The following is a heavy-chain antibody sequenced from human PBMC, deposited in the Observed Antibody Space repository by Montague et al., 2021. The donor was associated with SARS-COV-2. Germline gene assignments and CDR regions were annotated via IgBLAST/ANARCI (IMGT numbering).Heavy chain of an antibody. CDR2: IYNSGST. J-gene: IGHJ4*02. CDR3: VRDQGRSNWNYPDY. CDR1: GGSISGYY. V-gene: IGHV4-4*07. Sequence: SXTLSLTCTVSGGSISGYYWSWFRQSAGKGLEWIGRIYNSGSTSYNPSLKSRVTMSVDTSKNQFSLKLSSVTAADTAVYYCVRDQGRSNWNYPDYWDQGTLVTVSS. D-gene: IGHD1-20*01.